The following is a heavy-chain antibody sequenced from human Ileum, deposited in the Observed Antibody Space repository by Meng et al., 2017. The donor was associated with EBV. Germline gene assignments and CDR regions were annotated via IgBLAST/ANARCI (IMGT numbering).Heavy chain of an antibody. J-gene: IGHJ5*02. D-gene: IGHD6-13*01. CDR2: IYYSGRT. CDR1: GGPINSSSYY. V-gene: IGHV4-39*01. CDR3: ARPIAAAGWFDP. Sequence: PVREWGPGLVKPSETLSLPCTVSGGPINSSSYYWGWIRQPPGKGLEWIGSIYYSGRTYYNPSLRSRVTISVDTSKNQFSLKLSSVTAADTAVYYCARPIAAAGWFDPWGQGTLVTVSS.